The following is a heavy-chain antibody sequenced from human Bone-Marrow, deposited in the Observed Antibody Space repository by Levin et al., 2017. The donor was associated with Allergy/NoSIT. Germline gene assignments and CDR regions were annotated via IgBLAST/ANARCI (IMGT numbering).Heavy chain of an antibody. CDR2: FDPVAGET. CDR3: ATLSFVAMAGFVPIDP. CDR1: GNAVTELS. V-gene: IGHV1-24*01. D-gene: IGHD6-19*01. J-gene: IGHJ5*02. Sequence: ASVKVSCKVSGNAVTELSMYWVRQAPGKGLEWIGGFDPVAGETVYAEKFQGRVTMTADTSSDTRYMELSSLRIEDTAVYYCATLSFVAMAGFVPIDPWGQGTLVTVSS.